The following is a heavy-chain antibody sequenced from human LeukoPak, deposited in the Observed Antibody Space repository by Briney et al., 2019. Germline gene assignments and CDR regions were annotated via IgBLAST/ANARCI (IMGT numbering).Heavy chain of an antibody. Sequence: GGSLRLSCAASGFTFSSYAMTWVRQAPGKGLEWVSSIFGSGDSTYYTGSVKGRFTISRDNSKNTVYLQMNNLRVEDTATYYCAKYRDIFPTPPDCWGQGTLVTVSS. D-gene: IGHD3-3*02. V-gene: IGHV3-23*01. CDR3: AKYRDIFPTPPDC. CDR1: GFTFSSYA. CDR2: IFGSGDST. J-gene: IGHJ4*02.